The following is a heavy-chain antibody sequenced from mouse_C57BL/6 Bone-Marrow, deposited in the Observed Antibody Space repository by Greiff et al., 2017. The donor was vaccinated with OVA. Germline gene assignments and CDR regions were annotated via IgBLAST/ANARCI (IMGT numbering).Heavy chain of an antibody. D-gene: IGHD2-5*01. V-gene: IGHV1-50*01. J-gene: IGHJ1*03. CDR1: GYTFTSYW. Sequence: QVQLQQPGAELVKPGASVKLSCKASGYTFTSYWMQWVKQRPGQGLEWIGEIDPSDSYTNYNQKFKGKATLTVDTSSSTAYMQLSSLTSEDSAVYYGARVDSNYPWYFDVWGTGTTVTVSS. CDR2: IDPSDSYT. CDR3: ARVDSNYPWYFDV.